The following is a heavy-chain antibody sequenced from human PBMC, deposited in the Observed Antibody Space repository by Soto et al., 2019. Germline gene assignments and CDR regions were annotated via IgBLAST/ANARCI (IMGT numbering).Heavy chain of an antibody. CDR1: GYRFSSHG. J-gene: IGHJ6*01. Sequence: QVQLMESGGGVVQPGRSLRLSCAAAGYRFSSHGMHWVRQAPGKGLEWVAVIWYDGSKKCYADSVKGRFIVSRDDSKNTLYLEMNSLRAEDTAVYYCARDPASSMDVWAQGTTVTVSS. D-gene: IGHD6-25*01. CDR2: IWYDGSKK. V-gene: IGHV3-33*01. CDR3: ARDPASSMDV.